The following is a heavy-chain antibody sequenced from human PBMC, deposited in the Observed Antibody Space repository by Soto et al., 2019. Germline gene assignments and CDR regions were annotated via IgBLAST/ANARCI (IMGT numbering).Heavy chain of an antibody. Sequence: QVQLQESGPGLVKPSQTLSLTCTVSGGSISSGGYYWSWIRQHPGKGLEWIGYIYYSGSTFYTPTLKSRVTISVYTSKNQFSLNRSSVTAADTAVYYCARKKGYSYGPHYVDYWGQGTLVTVSS. V-gene: IGHV4-31*03. CDR2: IYYSGST. J-gene: IGHJ4*02. D-gene: IGHD5-18*01. CDR3: ARKKGYSYGPHYVDY. CDR1: GGSISSGGYY.